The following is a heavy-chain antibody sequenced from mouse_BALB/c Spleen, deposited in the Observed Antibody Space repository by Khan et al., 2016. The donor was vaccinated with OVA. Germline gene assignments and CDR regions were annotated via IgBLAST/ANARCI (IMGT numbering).Heavy chain of an antibody. CDR2: IWGDGRT. Sequence: VQLQESGLGLVAPSQSLSLTCTVSGFSLTSYGVNWVRQPPGKGLEWLGVIWGDGRTNYHSGLKSRLSISKDNSKRQVILLLNSLQTDGTATLYGARCTTARGNNYVMDSWGQGTSLTVSS. V-gene: IGHV2-3*01. CDR1: GFSLTSYG. J-gene: IGHJ4*01. D-gene: IGHD2-14*01. CDR3: ARCTTARGNNYVMDS.